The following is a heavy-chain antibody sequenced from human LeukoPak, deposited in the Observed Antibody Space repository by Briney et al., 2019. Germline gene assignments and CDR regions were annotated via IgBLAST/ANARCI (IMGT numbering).Heavy chain of an antibody. CDR2: INHSGST. Sequence: PSETLSLTCAVYGGSFSGYYWSWIRQPPGKGLEWIGEINHSGSTNYNPSLKSRVTISVDTSKNQFSLKLSSVTAAHTAVYYCARGGSYGGINDWGQGTLVTVSS. CDR1: GGSFSGYY. V-gene: IGHV4-34*01. CDR3: ARGGSYGGIND. J-gene: IGHJ4*02. D-gene: IGHD4-23*01.